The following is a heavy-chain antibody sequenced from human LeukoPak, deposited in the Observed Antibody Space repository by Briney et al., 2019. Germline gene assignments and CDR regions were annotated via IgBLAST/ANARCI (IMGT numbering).Heavy chain of an antibody. CDR2: ISSSSSTI. D-gene: IGHD3-10*01. Sequence: GGSLRLSCAASGFTFSSYAMSWVRQAPGKGLEWVSYISSSSSTIYYADSVKGRFTVSRDNAKNSLYLQMNSLRAEDTAVYYCAREDGSGSYIPIPSAFDIWGQGTMVTVSS. V-gene: IGHV3-48*01. CDR3: AREDGSGSYIPIPSAFDI. CDR1: GFTFSSYA. J-gene: IGHJ3*02.